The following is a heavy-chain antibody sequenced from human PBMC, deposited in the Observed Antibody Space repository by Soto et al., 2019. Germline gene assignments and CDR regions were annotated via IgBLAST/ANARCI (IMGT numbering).Heavy chain of an antibody. Sequence: SETLSLTCAVSGGSISSGGYSWSWIRQPPGRGLEWIGYIYHSGSTYYNPSLKSRVTISLDRSKKQFSLKLSSVTAAETAVYYCARGMTTVTTLDYWGQGTLVTVSS. J-gene: IGHJ4*02. V-gene: IGHV4-30-2*01. CDR2: IYHSGST. CDR1: GGSISSGGYS. D-gene: IGHD4-17*01. CDR3: ARGMTTVTTLDY.